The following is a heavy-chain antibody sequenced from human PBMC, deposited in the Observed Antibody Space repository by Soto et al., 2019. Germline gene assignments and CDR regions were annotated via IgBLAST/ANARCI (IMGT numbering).Heavy chain of an antibody. CDR2: IFHTGTT. D-gene: IGHD2-15*01. J-gene: IGHJ4*02. Sequence: QVQLLESGPGLVKPSGTLSLTCGVSGDSIYRSYWWSWVRLPPGKGPEWIGEIFHTGTTNYNPSLKSRLTMSVDKSKKEICLKLDSVTAADTAVYFCARSARYGVVGDYWGQGTGVTVSS. CDR1: GDSIYRSYW. CDR3: ARSARYGVVGDY. V-gene: IGHV4-4*02.